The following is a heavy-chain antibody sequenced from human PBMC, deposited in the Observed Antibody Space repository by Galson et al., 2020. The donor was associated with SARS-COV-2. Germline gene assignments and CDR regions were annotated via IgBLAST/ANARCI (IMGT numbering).Heavy chain of an antibody. Sequence: PGGSLRLSCAASGFTFSSYGMHWVRQAPGKGLEWVAVIWYDGSNKYYADSVKGRFTISRDNSKNTLYLQMNSLRAEDTAVYYCARDYDFWSGYKMAFDIWGQGTMVTVSS. D-gene: IGHD3-3*01. CDR2: IWYDGSNK. CDR1: GFTFSSYG. V-gene: IGHV3-33*01. J-gene: IGHJ3*02. CDR3: ARDYDFWSGYKMAFDI.